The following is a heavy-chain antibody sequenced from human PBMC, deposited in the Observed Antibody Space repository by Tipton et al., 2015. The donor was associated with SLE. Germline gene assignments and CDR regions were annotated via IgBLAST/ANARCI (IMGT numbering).Heavy chain of an antibody. D-gene: IGHD3-16*01. CDR1: GGSFSGYY. CDR2: INHSGST. J-gene: IGHJ6*03. Sequence: TLSLTCAVYGGSFSGYYWSWIRQPPGKGLEWIGEINHSGSTNYNPSLKSRVTISVDTSKNQFSLKLSSVTAADTAVYYCARALGYMDVWGKGTTVTVSS. CDR3: ARALGYMDV. V-gene: IGHV4-34*01.